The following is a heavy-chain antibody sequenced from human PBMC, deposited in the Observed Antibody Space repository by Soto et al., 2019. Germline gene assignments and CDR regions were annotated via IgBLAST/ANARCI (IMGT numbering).Heavy chain of an antibody. CDR2: ISSSGSTI. Sequence: EVQLVESGGGLVQPGGSLSLSCAASGFTFSSYEMNWVRQAPGKGLEWVSYISSSGSTIYYADSVKGRFTISRDNAKNSLYLQMNSLRAEDTAVYYCAINYPYYYDSSGSQTDYWGQGTLVTVSS. CDR3: AINYPYYYDSSGSQTDY. V-gene: IGHV3-48*03. D-gene: IGHD3-22*01. J-gene: IGHJ4*02. CDR1: GFTFSSYE.